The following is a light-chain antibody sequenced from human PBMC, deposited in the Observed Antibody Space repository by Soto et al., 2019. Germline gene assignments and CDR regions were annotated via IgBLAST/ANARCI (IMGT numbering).Light chain of an antibody. J-gene: IGKJ5*01. V-gene: IGKV1-12*01. Sequence: DILVTQSPSSVSASVGDRVTITCRASQGINRWLAWYQQKPGLAPRLLIYTASNLQSGVPSRFSGSGSGTDFTLSISSLEPEDFAVYYCQQRSNWPPWVTFGQGTRLEIK. CDR3: QQRSNWPPWVT. CDR1: QGINRW. CDR2: TAS.